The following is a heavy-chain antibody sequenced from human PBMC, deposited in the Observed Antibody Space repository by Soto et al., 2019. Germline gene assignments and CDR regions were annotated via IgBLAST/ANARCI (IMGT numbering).Heavy chain of an antibody. Sequence: QVQLQQWGAGLLKPSETLSLTCAVYGGSFSGYYWSWIRQPPGKGLEWIGEINHRGSTNYNPSLKSRVTISVDTSKNQFSLKLSSVTAADTAVYYCARAPDYGDPRDYYYGMDVWGQGTKVTVSS. CDR3: ARAPDYGDPRDYYYGMDV. CDR1: GGSFSGYY. J-gene: IGHJ6*02. V-gene: IGHV4-34*01. CDR2: INHRGST. D-gene: IGHD4-17*01.